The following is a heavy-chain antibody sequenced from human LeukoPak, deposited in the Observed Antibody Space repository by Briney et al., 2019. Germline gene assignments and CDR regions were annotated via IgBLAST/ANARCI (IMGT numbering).Heavy chain of an antibody. J-gene: IGHJ6*03. D-gene: IGHD3-10*01. V-gene: IGHV4-34*01. CDR3: ARTTYYYGSGSYWAHYYYYMDV. CDR1: GGSFSGYY. Sequence: PSETLSLTCAVYGGSFSGYYWSWIRQPPGKGLEWIGEINHSGNTNSNPSLKSRVTMSVDTSKNQFSLKLSSVTAADTAVYYCARTTYYYGSGSYWAHYYYYMDVWGKGTTVTISS. CDR2: INHSGNT.